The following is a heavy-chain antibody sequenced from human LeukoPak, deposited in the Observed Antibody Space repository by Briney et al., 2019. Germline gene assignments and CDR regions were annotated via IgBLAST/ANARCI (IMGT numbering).Heavy chain of an antibody. Sequence: GGSLRLSCAASGFTFSSYEMNWVRQAPGKGLEWVSYISSSGSTIYYADSVKGRFTISRDNAKNSLYLQMNSLRAEDTAVYYFARDRNLTWFDPWAREPWSPSPQ. CDR3: ARDRNLTWFDP. CDR1: GFTFSSYE. J-gene: IGHJ5*02. V-gene: IGHV3-48*03. CDR2: ISSSGSTI. D-gene: IGHD1-14*01.